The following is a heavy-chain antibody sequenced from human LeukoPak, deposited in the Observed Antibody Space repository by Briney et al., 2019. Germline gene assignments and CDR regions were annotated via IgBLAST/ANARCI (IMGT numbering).Heavy chain of an antibody. Sequence: GGSLRLSCAASGFSFSSYAMSWVRQAPGKGLEWVSAITGSGGSTFYADSVKGRFTISRDNSRNTLYLRMNSLRAEDTAVYYCAKDNSGSYFWGQGTLVTVSS. V-gene: IGHV3-23*01. D-gene: IGHD1-26*01. CDR2: ITGSGGST. J-gene: IGHJ4*02. CDR3: AKDNSGSYF. CDR1: GFSFSSYA.